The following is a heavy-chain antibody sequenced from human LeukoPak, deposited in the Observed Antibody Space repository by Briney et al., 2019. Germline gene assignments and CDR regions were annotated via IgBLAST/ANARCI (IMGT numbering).Heavy chain of an antibody. CDR3: ARLYVVEYTYGYVAFDI. V-gene: IGHV4-59*08. D-gene: IGHD5-18*01. Sequence: PSETLSLTCTVSGGSISNYYWSWIRQAPGKGLERIGYFSYSGYTNYNPSLNSRVTISVDTSKNQFSLKLSSVTAADTAVYYCARLYVVEYTYGYVAFDIWGQGTMVTVSA. J-gene: IGHJ3*02. CDR1: GGSISNYY. CDR2: FSYSGYT.